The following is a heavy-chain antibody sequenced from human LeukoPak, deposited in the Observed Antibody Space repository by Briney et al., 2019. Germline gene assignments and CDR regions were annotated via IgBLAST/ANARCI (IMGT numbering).Heavy chain of an antibody. CDR2: IGPSGSNI. Sequence: GGSLRLSCAASGFTFGIYAMNWVRQAPGKGLEWVSYIGPSGSNIYYADSVKGRFTISRDNAKDSLYLQMNSLRAEDTAVYYCAKSYYYDSSGYSHYYYMDVWGKGTTVTISS. J-gene: IGHJ6*03. V-gene: IGHV3-48*01. D-gene: IGHD3-22*01. CDR3: AKSYYYDSSGYSHYYYMDV. CDR1: GFTFGIYA.